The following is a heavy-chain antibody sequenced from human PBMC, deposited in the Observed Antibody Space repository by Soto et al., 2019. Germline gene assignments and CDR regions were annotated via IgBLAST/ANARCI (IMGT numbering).Heavy chain of an antibody. Sequence: EVHLVESGGDLVQPGGSLRLSCVASGFTFSDYWITWVRQTPGKGLEGVANMNPDGSEQYYLDSVKGRFTISRDNAKNSLYLQMNSLRGEDTAVYYCTRDLNHDCGPWGQGTQVIVSS. CDR2: MNPDGSEQ. D-gene: IGHD2-21*01. J-gene: IGHJ5*02. V-gene: IGHV3-7*04. CDR1: GFTFSDYW. CDR3: TRDLNHDCGP.